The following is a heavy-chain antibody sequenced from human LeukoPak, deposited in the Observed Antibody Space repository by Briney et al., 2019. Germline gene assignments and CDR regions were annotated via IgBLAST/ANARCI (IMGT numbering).Heavy chain of an antibody. D-gene: IGHD3-10*01. CDR1: GASVSSYY. J-gene: IGHJ4*02. V-gene: IGHV4-59*02. Sequence: SETLSLTCTVSGASVSSYYWSWIRQPPGKGLEWIGYIYYSGSTRYNPSLKSRVTISLDTSKNQFSLKMSSVTAADTAVYYCARAYGSGSYSVIARVHYWGQGTLVTVSS. CDR2: IYYSGST. CDR3: ARAYGSGSYSVIARVHY.